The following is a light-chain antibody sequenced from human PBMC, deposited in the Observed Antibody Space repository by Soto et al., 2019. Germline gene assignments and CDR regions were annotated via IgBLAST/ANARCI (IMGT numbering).Light chain of an antibody. J-gene: IGKJ1*01. CDR3: QHYGSSPPVT. CDR1: QRIADTY. CDR2: GAS. Sequence: EIVLSQSPGTLSLSPGERATLSCRASQRIADTYLAWYQHKPRQAPRLLIYGASRRATGIPERFSGSGSETDFPLTISRLEPEDFAVYYCQHYGSSPPVTFGQGTRVELK. V-gene: IGKV3-20*01.